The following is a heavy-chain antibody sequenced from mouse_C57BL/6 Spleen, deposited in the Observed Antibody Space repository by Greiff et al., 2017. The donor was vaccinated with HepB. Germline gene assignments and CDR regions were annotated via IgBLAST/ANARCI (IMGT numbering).Heavy chain of an antibody. Sequence: EVQLQESGPELVKPGASVKISCKASGYSFTDYNMNWVKQSIGKSLEWIGVINPNYGTTSYNQKFKGKATLTVDKSSSTAYMQLNSLTSEDSAVYFCARRAYGNYENYFDYGGQGTTLTVSS. J-gene: IGHJ2*01. V-gene: IGHV1-39*01. CDR2: INPNYGTT. CDR3: ARRAYGNYENYFDY. D-gene: IGHD2-1*01. CDR1: GYSFTDYN.